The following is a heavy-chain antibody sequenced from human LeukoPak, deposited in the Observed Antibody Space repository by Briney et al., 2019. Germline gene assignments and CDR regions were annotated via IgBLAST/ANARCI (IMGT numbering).Heavy chain of an antibody. CDR1: GFTFSDYY. CDR3: ARDRGRYCSSTSCSSGDY. Sequence: GGSLRLSCAASGFTFSDYYMSWVREAPGRGREWGSYISSSGSTIYYADSVKGGFTISRDNAKNWLYLEMNGLRAENTAVYYCARDRGRYCSSTSCSSGDYWGQGTLVTVSS. V-gene: IGHV3-11*01. J-gene: IGHJ4*02. D-gene: IGHD2-2*01. CDR2: ISSSGSTI.